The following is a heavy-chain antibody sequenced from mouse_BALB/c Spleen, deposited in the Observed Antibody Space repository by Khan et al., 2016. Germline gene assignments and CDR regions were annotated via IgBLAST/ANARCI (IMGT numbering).Heavy chain of an antibody. CDR1: GYTFTSYT. Sequence: QVQLQQSGAELARPGASVKMSCKASGYTFTSYTMHWVKQRPGQGLEWIGYINPSSGYTNYNQKFKDKVKLTADKSSSTAYMQLSSLTSEDSAVYYWARSRYRYAYAMEYWGQGTSVTVSS. CDR3: ARSRYRYAYAMEY. J-gene: IGHJ4*01. D-gene: IGHD2-14*01. V-gene: IGHV1-4*01. CDR2: INPSSGYT.